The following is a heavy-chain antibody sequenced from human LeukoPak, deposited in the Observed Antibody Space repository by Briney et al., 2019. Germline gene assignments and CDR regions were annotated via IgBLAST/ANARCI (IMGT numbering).Heavy chain of an antibody. D-gene: IGHD1-26*01. CDR2: ISSSSRDI. CDR3: VREAAATLFDY. Sequence: GGSLRLSCAASGFTFSSYTMNWVRQAPGKGLEWVAAISSSSRDIFYADSVKGRFSISRDNTQNSLSLQMNSLRAEDTAVYYCVREAAATLFDYWGQGTLVTVSS. CDR1: GFTFSSYT. J-gene: IGHJ4*02. V-gene: IGHV3-21*01.